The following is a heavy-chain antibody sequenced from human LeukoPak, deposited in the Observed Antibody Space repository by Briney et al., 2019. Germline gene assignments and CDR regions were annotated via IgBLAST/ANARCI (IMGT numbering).Heavy chain of an antibody. CDR1: GGSISSGGYY. CDR3: ARAGYYAYYGMDV. V-gene: IGHV4-31*11. Sequence: PSETLSLTCAVYGGSISSGGYYWSWIRQHPGKGLEWIGYIYYSGSTYYNPSLKSRVTISVDTSKNQFSLKLSSVTAADTAVYYCARAGYYAYYGMDVWGQGTTVTVSS. J-gene: IGHJ6*02. CDR2: IYYSGST.